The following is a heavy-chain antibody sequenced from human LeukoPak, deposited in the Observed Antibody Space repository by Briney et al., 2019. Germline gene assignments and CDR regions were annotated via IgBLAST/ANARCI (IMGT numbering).Heavy chain of an antibody. J-gene: IGHJ3*02. D-gene: IGHD4-23*01. CDR3: ARVLITVVPTLSDDAFDI. V-gene: IGHV4-61*02. Sequence: PSETLSLTCTVSGGSISSGSYYWSWIRQPAGKGLEWIGRIYTSGSTNYNPSLKSRVTISVDTSKNQFSLQLNSVTPEDTAVYYCARVLITVVPTLSDDAFDIWGQGTMVTVSS. CDR2: IYTSGST. CDR1: GGSISSGSYY.